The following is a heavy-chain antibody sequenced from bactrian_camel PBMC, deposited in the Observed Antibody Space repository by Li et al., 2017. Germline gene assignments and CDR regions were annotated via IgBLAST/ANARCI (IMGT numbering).Heavy chain of an antibody. V-gene: IGHV3S1*01. CDR3: AAVSCMSIPPLRPLTQRQYNF. J-gene: IGHJ4*01. D-gene: IGHD2*01. CDR1: GYTFTGYS. CDR2: MDAGGGRI. Sequence: QVQLVESGGGLVQPGGSLRLSCVASGYTFTGYSMGWFRQATGKEPEGVASMDAGGGRISYADSVKGRFTVSRDNGKNTLYLQMSSLNAEDTAMYYCAAVSCMSIPPLRPLTQRQYNFWGQGTQVTVS.